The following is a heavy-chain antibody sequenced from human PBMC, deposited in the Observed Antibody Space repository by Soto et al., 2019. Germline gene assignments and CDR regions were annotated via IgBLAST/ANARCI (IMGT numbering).Heavy chain of an antibody. J-gene: IGHJ5*02. Sequence: QVQLVQSGAEVKKPGASVKVSCKASGYTFTSYYMHWVRQAPGQGLEWMGIINPSGGSTIYAQKFQGRVTVTRDTSTSTVYMELSSLRSEDTAVYYCARDRHPMVRGVKVNWFDPWGQGTLVTVSS. CDR2: INPSGGST. V-gene: IGHV1-46*01. CDR1: GYTFTSYY. D-gene: IGHD3-10*01. CDR3: ARDRHPMVRGVKVNWFDP.